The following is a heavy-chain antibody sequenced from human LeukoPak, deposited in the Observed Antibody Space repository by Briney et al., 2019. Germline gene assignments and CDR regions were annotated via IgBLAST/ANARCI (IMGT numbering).Heavy chain of an antibody. CDR3: ARGEERDFDY. CDR2: IYTSGST. Sequence: SQTLSLTCTVSGGSISSGSYYWGWIRQPAGKGLEWIGRIYTSGSTNYNPSLKIRVTISIYTSKNQFSLKLSSVTAADTAVYYWARGEERDFDYWGQGTLVTVSS. J-gene: IGHJ4*02. CDR1: GGSISSGSYY. V-gene: IGHV4-61*02.